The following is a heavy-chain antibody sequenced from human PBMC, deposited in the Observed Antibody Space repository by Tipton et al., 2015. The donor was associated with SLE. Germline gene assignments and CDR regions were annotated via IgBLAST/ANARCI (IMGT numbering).Heavy chain of an antibody. D-gene: IGHD6-13*01. V-gene: IGHV3-7*01. CDR1: GFTFGDYA. CDR3: AREAAGGWFQH. CDR2: IKQDGSEK. Sequence: SLRLSCTASGFTFGDYAMSWVRQAPGKGLEWVANIKQDGSEKYYVDSVKGRFTISRDNAKNSLYLQMNSLRAEDTAVYYCAREAAGGWFQHWGQGTLVTVSS. J-gene: IGHJ1*01.